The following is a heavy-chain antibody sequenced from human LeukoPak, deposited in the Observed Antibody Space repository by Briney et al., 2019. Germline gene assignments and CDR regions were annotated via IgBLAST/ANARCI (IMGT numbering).Heavy chain of an antibody. CDR3: AREGYDSSTTFDY. V-gene: IGHV3-21*01. Sequence: GGSLRLSCAASGFTFSSYSMNWVRQAPGKGLEWVSSISSSSSYIYYADSVKGRSTISRDNAKNSLYLQMNSLRAEDTAVYYCAREGYDSSTTFDYWGQGTLVTVSS. J-gene: IGHJ4*02. D-gene: IGHD3-22*01. CDR2: ISSSSSYI. CDR1: GFTFSSYS.